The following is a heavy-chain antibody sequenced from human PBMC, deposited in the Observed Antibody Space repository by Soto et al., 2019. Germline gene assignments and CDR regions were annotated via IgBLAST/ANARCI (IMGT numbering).Heavy chain of an antibody. V-gene: IGHV3-23*01. CDR3: AKDSSYRNNWFDP. D-gene: IGHD3-16*02. Sequence: GGSLRLSSAASEFTFSSYAMSWVRQAPGKGLEWVSAISGSGGSTYYADSVKGRFTISRDNSKNTLYLQMNSLRAEDTAVYYCAKDSSYRNNWFDPWGQGTLVTVSS. J-gene: IGHJ5*02. CDR2: ISGSGGST. CDR1: EFTFSSYA.